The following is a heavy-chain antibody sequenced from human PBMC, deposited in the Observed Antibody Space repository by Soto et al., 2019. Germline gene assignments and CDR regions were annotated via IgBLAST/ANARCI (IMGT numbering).Heavy chain of an antibody. CDR1: GYSFAGYW. V-gene: IGHV5-10-1*01. CDR2: TDPSDSHT. D-gene: IGHD3-22*01. CDR3: ARQIYDSDNGPNFQYYFDS. Sequence: XGSLKISCKGSGYSFAGYWITWVRQKPGKGLEWMGRTDPSDSHTYYSPSFRGHVTISATKSITTVFLQWSSLRASDTAMYYCARQIYDSDNGPNFQYYFDSWGQGTPVTVSS. J-gene: IGHJ4*02.